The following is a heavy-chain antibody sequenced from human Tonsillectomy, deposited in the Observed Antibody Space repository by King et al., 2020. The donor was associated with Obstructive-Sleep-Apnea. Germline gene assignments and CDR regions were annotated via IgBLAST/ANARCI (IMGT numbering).Heavy chain of an antibody. V-gene: IGHV3-11*01. J-gene: IGHJ4*02. Sequence: VQLVESGGGLVKPGGSLRLSCAASGFTFSDYYMSWIRQAPGRGLEWVAYISNRGTTIYYAESVKGRFTISRDNAKSSLFLQMNSLRAADTALYYCARDKSTAIFDHWGQGALVTVSS. CDR1: GFTFSDYY. D-gene: IGHD2-21*02. CDR3: ARDKSTAIFDH. CDR2: ISNRGTTI.